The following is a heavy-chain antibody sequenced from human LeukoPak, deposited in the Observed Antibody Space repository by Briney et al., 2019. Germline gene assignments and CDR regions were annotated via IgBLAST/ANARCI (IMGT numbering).Heavy chain of an antibody. CDR2: IKQDGSEK. J-gene: IGHJ4*02. CDR1: GFTFSSYW. CDR3: ARDLSGVTGYTYGRGNDY. D-gene: IGHD5-18*01. V-gene: IGHV3-7*01. Sequence: GGSLRLSCAASGFTFSSYWMSWVRQAPGKGLEWVANIKQDGSEKYYVDSVKGRFTISRDNAKTSLYLQMNSLRAEDTAVYYCARDLSGVTGYTYGRGNDYWGQGTLVTVSS.